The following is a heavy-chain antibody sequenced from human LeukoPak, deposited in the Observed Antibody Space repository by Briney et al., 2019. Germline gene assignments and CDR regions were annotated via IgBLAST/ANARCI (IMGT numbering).Heavy chain of an antibody. Sequence: SETLSLTCAVSGDSVTSGGYVWTWIRQHPGKGLEWIGSISNSGTTSYNPSLKSRISISLDTSNNHFSLRLGSVTAADTAVYFCARDVVVTSSPDAFDIWGQGTMVTVSS. CDR3: ARDVVVTSSPDAFDI. CDR2: ISNSGTT. V-gene: IGHV4-31*11. J-gene: IGHJ3*02. CDR1: GDSVTSGGYV. D-gene: IGHD2-21*02.